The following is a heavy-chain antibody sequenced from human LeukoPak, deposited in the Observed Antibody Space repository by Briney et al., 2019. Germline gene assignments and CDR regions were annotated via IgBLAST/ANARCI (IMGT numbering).Heavy chain of an antibody. J-gene: IGHJ5*02. V-gene: IGHV3-66*01. CDR2: IYSGGST. D-gene: IGHD3-10*01. CDR1: GFTVSSNY. CDR3: ARIWFGEFNNWFGP. Sequence: PGGSLRLSCAASGFTVSSNYMSWVRQAPGKGLEWVSVIYSGGSTYYSDSVKGRFTISRDNSKNTLYLQMNSLRAEDTAVYYCARIWFGEFNNWFGPWGQGTLVTVSS.